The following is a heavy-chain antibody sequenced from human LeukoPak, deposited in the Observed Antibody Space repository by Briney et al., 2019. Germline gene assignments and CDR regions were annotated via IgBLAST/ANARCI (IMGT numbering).Heavy chain of an antibody. Sequence: GGSLRLSCAASGFTFSSYWMSWVRQAPGKGLEWVANIKQDGSEKYYVDSVKGRFTISRDNAKNSLYLQMNSLRAEDTAVYYCATTLYGSGSYYIDYYYYYGMDVRGQGTTVTVSS. CDR3: ATTLYGSGSYYIDYYYYYGMDV. V-gene: IGHV3-7*01. CDR2: IKQDGSEK. J-gene: IGHJ6*02. CDR1: GFTFSSYW. D-gene: IGHD3-10*01.